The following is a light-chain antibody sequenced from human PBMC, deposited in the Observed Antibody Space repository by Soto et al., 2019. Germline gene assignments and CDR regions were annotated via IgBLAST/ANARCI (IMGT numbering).Light chain of an antibody. CDR3: QQSYSIPYT. CDR1: QTISRN. CDR2: VVS. Sequence: DIQLTQSPSSLSASVGDRVTITCRASQTISRNLNWYQQKPGEAPRLLMYVVSTLQGGVPSRFSGSESGTDYTLTISSVQPDDFATYYCQQSYSIPYTFRQGTKLEIK. J-gene: IGKJ2*01. V-gene: IGKV1-39*01.